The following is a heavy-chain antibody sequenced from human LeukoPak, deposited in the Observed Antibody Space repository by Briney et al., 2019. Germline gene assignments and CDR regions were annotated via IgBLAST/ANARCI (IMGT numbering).Heavy chain of an antibody. J-gene: IGHJ5*02. D-gene: IGHD3-22*01. CDR3: ARDSSGYYPYNWFDP. Sequence: SETLSLTCTVSGGSISSYYWSWIRQPPGKGLDWIGYIYYSGSTNYNPSLKSRVTISVDTSKNQFSLKLSSVTAADTAVYYCARDSSGYYPYNWFDPWGQGTLVTVSS. V-gene: IGHV4-59*01. CDR1: GGSISSYY. CDR2: IYYSGST.